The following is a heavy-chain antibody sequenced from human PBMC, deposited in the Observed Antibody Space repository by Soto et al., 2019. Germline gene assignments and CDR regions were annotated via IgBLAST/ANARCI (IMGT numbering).Heavy chain of an antibody. D-gene: IGHD1-26*01. CDR2: SNPNSGDA. CDR1: GYTFSDYY. V-gene: IGHV1-2*06. Sequence: QVQLVQSGAEVKKPGASVTVSCKASGYTFSDYYLHWVRQAPGQGPEWMGRSNPNSGDAKFAQKFQGRGIMTRDTSVRAAFMGLNWLKSDDTAVYYCARESGGATATLDYYYYYMGVWGKGTTVTGSS. J-gene: IGHJ6*03. CDR3: ARESGGATATLDYYYYYMGV.